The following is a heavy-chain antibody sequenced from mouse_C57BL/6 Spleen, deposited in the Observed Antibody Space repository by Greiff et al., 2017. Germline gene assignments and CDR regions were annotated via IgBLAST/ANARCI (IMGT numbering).Heavy chain of an antibody. CDR1: GYTFTDYN. Sequence: SGPELVKPGASVKMSCKASGYTFTDYNMHWVKQSHGKSLEWIGYINPNNGGTSYNQKFKGKATLTVNKSSSTAYMELRSLTSEDSAVYYCANFYYAMDYWGQGTSVTVSS. CDR2: INPNNGGT. J-gene: IGHJ4*01. V-gene: IGHV1-22*01. CDR3: ANFYYAMDY.